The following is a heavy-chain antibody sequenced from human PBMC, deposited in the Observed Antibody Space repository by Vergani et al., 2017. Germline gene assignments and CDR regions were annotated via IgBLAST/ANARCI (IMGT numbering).Heavy chain of an antibody. Sequence: VQLVQSGAEVKKPGSSVKVSCKASGGTFSSYAISWVRQAPGQGLEWMGIIYPADSDTRYSPSFQGQVTISADKSISTAYLQWSSLKASDTAMYYCARHRVYSYGDFDYWGPGTLVTVSS. D-gene: IGHD5-18*01. CDR3: ARHRVYSYGDFDY. CDR2: IYPADSDT. CDR1: GGTFSSYA. V-gene: IGHV5-51*01. J-gene: IGHJ4*02.